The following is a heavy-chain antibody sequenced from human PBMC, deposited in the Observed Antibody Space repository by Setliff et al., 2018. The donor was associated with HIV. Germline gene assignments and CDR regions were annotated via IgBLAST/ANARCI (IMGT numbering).Heavy chain of an antibody. CDR1: SGSVSRSDYY. D-gene: IGHD1-1*01. V-gene: IGHV4-39*07. J-gene: IGHJ4*02. Sequence: LSLTCTVSSGSVSRSDYYWGWIRQTPGKGLEWIGSIYWSGLTFYNPSLKSRVTISVDTSKNQFSLKLRSVTAADTAVYYCAQLGMVDDFDYWGQGTLVTVSS. CDR2: IYWSGLT. CDR3: AQLGMVDDFDY.